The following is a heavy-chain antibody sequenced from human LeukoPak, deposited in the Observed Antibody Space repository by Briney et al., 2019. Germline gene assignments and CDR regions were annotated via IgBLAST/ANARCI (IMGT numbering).Heavy chain of an antibody. CDR1: GGSFSGYY. CDR2: INHSGST. CDR3: ARPYYDFWSGYYKRQWDGASGAPDY. J-gene: IGHJ4*02. Sequence: PSETLSLTCAVYGGSFSGYYWSWIRQPPGKGLEWIGGINHSGSTNYNPSLKSRVTISVDTSKNQFSLKLSSVTAADTAVYYCARPYYDFWSGYYKRQWDGASGAPDYWGQGTLVTVSS. V-gene: IGHV4-34*01. D-gene: IGHD3-3*01.